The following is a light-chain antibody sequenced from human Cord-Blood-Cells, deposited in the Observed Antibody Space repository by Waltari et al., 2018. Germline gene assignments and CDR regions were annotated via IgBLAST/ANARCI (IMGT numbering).Light chain of an antibody. J-gene: IGLJ2*01. V-gene: IGLV3-25*03. CDR2: KER. CDR3: QSADSSGTYVV. Sequence: SYELTQPPSVSVSPGQTARITCSGDALPKQYAYWYQQKPGQAPVLVIYKERERPSGIPERFSGASSGTTVPLTISGVQAEDEADYYCQSADSSGTYVVFGGGTKLTVL. CDR1: ALPKQY.